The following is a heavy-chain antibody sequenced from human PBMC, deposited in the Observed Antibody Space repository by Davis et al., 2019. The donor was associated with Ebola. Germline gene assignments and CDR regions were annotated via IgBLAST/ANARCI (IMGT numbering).Heavy chain of an antibody. J-gene: IGHJ2*01. CDR1: GFIFDDYT. CDR2: INSDGSST. CDR3: ARAHSQTDWYFDL. V-gene: IGHV3-74*01. Sequence: GESLKISCVASGFIFDDYTMHWVRQTPGKGLVWVSRINSDGSSTNYADSVKGRFTISRDNAKNTLYLQMNSLRAEDTAVYYCARAHSQTDWYFDLWGRGTLVTVSS.